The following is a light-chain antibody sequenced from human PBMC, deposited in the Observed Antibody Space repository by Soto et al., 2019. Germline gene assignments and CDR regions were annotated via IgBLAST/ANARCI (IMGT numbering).Light chain of an antibody. CDR1: SSDIGGYNS. V-gene: IGLV2-8*01. Sequence: QSVLTQPAPVSGSPGQSITMSWIGTSSDIGGYNSVSWYQQHPGKAPKVMIYDVTKRPSGVPDRFSGSKSGNTASLTVSALQAEDEADYYCSSFTDGNNLVFGTGTKVTVL. CDR2: DVT. J-gene: IGLJ1*01. CDR3: SSFTDGNNLV.